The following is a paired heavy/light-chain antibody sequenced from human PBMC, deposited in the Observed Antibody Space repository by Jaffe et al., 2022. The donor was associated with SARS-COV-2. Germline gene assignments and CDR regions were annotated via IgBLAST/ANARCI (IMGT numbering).Heavy chain of an antibody. Sequence: EVQLVQSGAEMKKPGESLKISCETSGYTFTSYWIAWVRQMPGKGLECMGIIHPGDSDTRYSPSFQGLVSISADTSISTAYLQWSSLKASDTAMYYCARGDLDYWGQGTLVTVSS. CDR3: ARGDLDY. V-gene: IGHV5-51*01. CDR2: IHPGDSDT. J-gene: IGHJ4*02. CDR1: GYTFTSYW. D-gene: IGHD3-16*01.
Light chain of an antibody. CDR3: LQRFSFPWT. CDR2: TAS. Sequence: DIQMTQSPSSLSASVGDRVTITCRASQGFRNDLDWYQQKPGKAPKRLIYTASSLQSGVPSRFSGSGSGTEFTLTIGSLQPEDFATYYCLQRFSFPWTFGQGTKVEIK. J-gene: IGKJ1*01. V-gene: IGKV1-17*01. CDR1: QGFRND.